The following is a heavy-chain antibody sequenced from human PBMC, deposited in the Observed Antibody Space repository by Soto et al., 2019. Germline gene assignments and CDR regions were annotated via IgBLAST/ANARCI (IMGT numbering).Heavy chain of an antibody. Sequence: GESLKISCKGSGYSFTSYWIGWVRQMPGKGLEWMGIIYPGDSDTRYSPSFQGQVTISADKSISTAYLQWSSLKASDTAMYYCARLTCISTSCYALGEYGMDVWGQGNTVTVSS. D-gene: IGHD2-2*01. V-gene: IGHV5-51*01. CDR3: ARLTCISTSCYALGEYGMDV. CDR2: IYPGDSDT. J-gene: IGHJ6*02. CDR1: GYSFTSYW.